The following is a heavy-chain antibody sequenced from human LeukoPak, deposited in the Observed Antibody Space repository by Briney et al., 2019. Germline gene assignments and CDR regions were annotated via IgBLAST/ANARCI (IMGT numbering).Heavy chain of an antibody. D-gene: IGHD6-13*01. V-gene: IGHV4-59*01. CDR3: ARISSSNWYNERGAFDV. Sequence: PSETLSLTCTVSGGSINNSYWTWIRQPPGKGLEWIGHIYYSGSTNYSPSLKSRVTISVDTSKNQFSLKLRSVTAADTAVYYCARISSSNWYNERGAFDVWGQGTMVTVSS. CDR1: GGSINNSY. J-gene: IGHJ3*01. CDR2: IYYSGST.